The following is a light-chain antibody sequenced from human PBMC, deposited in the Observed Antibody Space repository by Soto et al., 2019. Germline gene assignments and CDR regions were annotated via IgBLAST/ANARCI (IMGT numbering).Light chain of an antibody. CDR3: QQYDKYST. CDR2: DAS. Sequence: IQMTQSPSTLSASVGDTVTITCRASQTISVSLAWYQQKPGKAPNLLIYDASTLQGGVPSRFSGSGSGTEFTLTVTSLQPEDFATSFCQQYDKYSTLGHGTKVDIK. J-gene: IGKJ1*01. CDR1: QTISVS. V-gene: IGKV1-5*01.